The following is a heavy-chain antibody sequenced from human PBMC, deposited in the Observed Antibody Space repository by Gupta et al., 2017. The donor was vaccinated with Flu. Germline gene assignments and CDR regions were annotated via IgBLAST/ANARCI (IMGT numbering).Heavy chain of an antibody. D-gene: IGHD2-15*01. CDR3: ASCSGAYCHHQNYYYYYALDV. Sequence: QEQLVQSGPEVKKPGSSVRVSCRASGGTFLNYAISWVRKATGQGIEWMGGIIPMFGVTNYAQRFQGRATFTADQSTSTIYMEMSNLRSEDAAIYYCASCSGAYCHHQNYYYYYALDVWGQGTTVTVSS. V-gene: IGHV1-69*17. J-gene: IGHJ6*02. CDR1: GGTFLNYA. CDR2: IIPMFGVT.